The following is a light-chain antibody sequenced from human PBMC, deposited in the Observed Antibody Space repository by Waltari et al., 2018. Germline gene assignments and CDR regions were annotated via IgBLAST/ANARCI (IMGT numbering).Light chain of an antibody. CDR2: DNS. CDR1: NIGTKS. V-gene: IGLV3-21*02. CDR3: QVWDSTSDHQV. J-gene: IGLJ1*01. Sequence: SYVLTQPPSVSVAPGQTARLTCGGNNIGTKSVHWYQQKPGQAPLVVVYDNSAQASGLPERFSGSNSGNTATLTISRVEAGDEADFYCQVWDSTSDHQVFGTGTKVTVL.